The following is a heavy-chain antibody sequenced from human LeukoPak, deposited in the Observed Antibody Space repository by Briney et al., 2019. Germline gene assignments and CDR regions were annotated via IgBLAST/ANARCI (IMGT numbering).Heavy chain of an antibody. Sequence: SETLSLTCTVSGDSIISRDYYWGWIRQPPGKGLEWIGTIYDSGSTYYNPSLKSRVTIFVDTSKNQFSLKLTSVTAADTAVYYCARPYPGWAATDYWGQGTLVIVSS. V-gene: IGHV4-39*01. J-gene: IGHJ4*02. CDR3: ARPYPGWAATDY. CDR2: IYDSGST. CDR1: GDSIISRDYY. D-gene: IGHD6-19*01.